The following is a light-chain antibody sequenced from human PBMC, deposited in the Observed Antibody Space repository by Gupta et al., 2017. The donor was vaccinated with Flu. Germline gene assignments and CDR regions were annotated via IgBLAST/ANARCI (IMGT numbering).Light chain of an antibody. Sequence: YDLTQPPSVSVSPAQTASITCSGERLGNKYASWYQQKAGQTPLLIIYQDNKRPSGFPERFSACNSGNTATLTISGTKPMDEGEYYCQAWYSSTYVFGTGTKVTVL. V-gene: IGLV3-1*01. CDR2: QDN. CDR3: QAWYSSTYV. J-gene: IGLJ1*01. CDR1: RLGNKY.